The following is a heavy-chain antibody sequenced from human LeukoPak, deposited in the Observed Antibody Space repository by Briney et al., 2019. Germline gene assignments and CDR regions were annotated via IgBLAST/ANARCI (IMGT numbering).Heavy chain of an antibody. J-gene: IGHJ4*02. D-gene: IGHD1-26*01. V-gene: IGHV3-23*01. CDR2: ISGSGGST. CDR3: AKDRVVGAFSFDY. CDR1: GFTFSSYA. Sequence: GGSLRLSCAASGFTFSSYAMSWVRQAAGKGLEWVSAISGSGGSTYYADYVKGRFTIPRDNSKNSLYLQMIRLSAADMAVYYCAKDRVVGAFSFDYWGQGTLVTVSS.